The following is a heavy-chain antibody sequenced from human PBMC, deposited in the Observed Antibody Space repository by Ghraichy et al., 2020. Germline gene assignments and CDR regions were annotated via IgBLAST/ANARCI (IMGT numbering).Heavy chain of an antibody. J-gene: IGHJ4*02. CDR1: GFTFSSYW. CDR3: ARVITMGRGGPLEY. D-gene: IGHD3-10*01. CDR2: IDSDGSST. V-gene: IGHV3-74*01. Sequence: GGSLRLSCAASGFTFSSYWMHWVRQAPGKGLVWVSRIDSDGSSTGYADSVKGRFTISRDNAKITLYLQMNSLRAGDTAVYFCARVITMGRGGPLEYWGQGTLVTVSS.